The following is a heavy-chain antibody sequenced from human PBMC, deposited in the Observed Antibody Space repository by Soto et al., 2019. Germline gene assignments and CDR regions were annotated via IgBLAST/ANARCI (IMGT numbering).Heavy chain of an antibody. CDR3: ARELEQSGYDGNY. J-gene: IGHJ4*02. CDR1: GFTFSDYY. V-gene: IGHV3-11*05. D-gene: IGHD5-12*01. Sequence: QVQLVESGGCLVKPGGSLRLSCAASGFTFSDYYMSWIRQAPGKGLEWVSYISSSSSYTNYADSVKGRFTISRDNAKNSLYLQMNSLRAEDTAVYYCARELEQSGYDGNYWGQGTLVTVSS. CDR2: ISSSSSYT.